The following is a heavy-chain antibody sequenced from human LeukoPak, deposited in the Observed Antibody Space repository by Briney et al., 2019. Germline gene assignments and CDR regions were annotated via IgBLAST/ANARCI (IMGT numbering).Heavy chain of an antibody. CDR2: IYTSGSI. CDR1: GGSISSGGHY. V-gene: IGHV4-61*02. CDR3: GRGLTTMVRGVSDYYYYYYMDV. D-gene: IGHD3-10*01. J-gene: IGHJ6*03. Sequence: SQTLSLSCTVFGGSISSGGHYWSLIRQPAGKGLQWIGRIYTSGSINYNPSLKSRVTMSVDTSKNRFSLKLSSVTAADTAVYYCGRGLTTMVRGVSDYYYYYYMDVWGKGTTVTISS.